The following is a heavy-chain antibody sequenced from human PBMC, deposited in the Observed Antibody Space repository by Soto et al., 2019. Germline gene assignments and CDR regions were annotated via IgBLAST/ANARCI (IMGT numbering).Heavy chain of an antibody. CDR1: GFTFSSYE. J-gene: IGHJ4*02. CDR3: AKTRGLPSEFDH. Sequence: GGSLRLSCAASGFTFSSYEMNWVRQAPGKGLEWVSYISSSGSTIYYADSVKGRFTISRDNSKNTLHLQMNSLRVGDTAVYFCAKTRGLPSEFDHWGQGSLVTVSS. V-gene: IGHV3-48*03. CDR2: ISSSGSTI.